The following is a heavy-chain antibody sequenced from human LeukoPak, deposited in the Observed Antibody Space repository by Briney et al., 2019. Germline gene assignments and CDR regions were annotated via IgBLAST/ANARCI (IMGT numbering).Heavy chain of an antibody. J-gene: IGHJ2*01. Sequence: GGSLRLSCAASGFTFSSYSMNWVRQAPGKGLEWVSSISSSSSYIYYADSVKGRFTISRDNAENSLYLQMNSLRAEDTAVYYCAREDDYGPGYFDLWGRGTLVTVSS. V-gene: IGHV3-21*01. CDR3: AREDDYGPGYFDL. CDR1: GFTFSSYS. D-gene: IGHD4/OR15-4a*01. CDR2: ISSSSSYI.